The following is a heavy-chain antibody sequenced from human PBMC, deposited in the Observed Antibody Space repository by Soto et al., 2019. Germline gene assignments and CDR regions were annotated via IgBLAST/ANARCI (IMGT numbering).Heavy chain of an antibody. V-gene: IGHV1-18*01. Sequence: ASVKVSCKASGYTFTSYGISWVRQAPGQGLEWMGWISAYNGNTNYAQKLQGRVTMTTDTSTSTAYMELGSLRSDDTAVYYCARDRSSSWGVGYYYYGMDVWGQGTTVTVSS. CDR3: ARDRSSSWGVGYYYYGMDV. CDR1: GYTFTSYG. J-gene: IGHJ6*02. CDR2: ISAYNGNT. D-gene: IGHD6-6*01.